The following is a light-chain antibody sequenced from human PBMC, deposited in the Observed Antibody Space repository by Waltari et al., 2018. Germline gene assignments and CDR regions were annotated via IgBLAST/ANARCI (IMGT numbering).Light chain of an antibody. J-gene: IGKJ1*01. V-gene: IGKV3-20*01. Sequence: EIVLTQSPGTLSLSPGERATLSCRASQSIGRYLVWYQQKPGQAPRLLLYGASSRAAGIPDRFSGRGSGTEFSLTNSRLGPEGFAVYYWQDQERLTAVFGEGTKVEIK. CDR1: QSIGRY. CDR2: GAS. CDR3: QDQERLTAV.